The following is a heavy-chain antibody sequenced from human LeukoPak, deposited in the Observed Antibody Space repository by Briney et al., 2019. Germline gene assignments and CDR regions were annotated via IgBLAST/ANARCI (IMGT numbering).Heavy chain of an antibody. CDR3: ARVAAKGGYPSYYMDV. D-gene: IGHD3-22*01. J-gene: IGHJ6*03. V-gene: IGHV1-69*05. CDR1: GGTFSSYA. CDR2: IIPIFGTA. Sequence: SVRVSCKASGGTFSSYAISWVRQAPGQGLEWVGGIIPIFGTANYAQKFQGRVTITTDESTSTAYMELSSLRSEDTAVYYCARVAAKGGYPSYYMDVWGKGTTVTVSS.